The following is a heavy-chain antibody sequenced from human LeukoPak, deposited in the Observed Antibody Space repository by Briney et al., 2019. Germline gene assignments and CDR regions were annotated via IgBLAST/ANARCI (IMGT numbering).Heavy chain of an antibody. CDR2: ISASATSI. CDR3: ARDGT. Sequence: GGSLRLSCAPSGFTFSDYTMNWVRQAPGKGLEWVSFISASATSIYYADSVRGRFTISRDNAKSSLYLQMNSLRVEDTAVYYCARDGTWGPGTLVTVSS. J-gene: IGHJ5*02. D-gene: IGHD1-26*01. CDR1: GFTFSDYT. V-gene: IGHV3-21*01.